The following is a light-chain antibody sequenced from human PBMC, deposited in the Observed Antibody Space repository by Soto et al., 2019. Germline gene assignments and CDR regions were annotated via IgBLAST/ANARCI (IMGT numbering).Light chain of an antibody. Sequence: ENVLTQSPGTVSLSPGERATLSCRASQTVSSYLTWYQQRPGQAPRLLISGASRRATGIPDRFSGSGSGTDFTLTISRLEHEDFALYYCQQYGTSPITFGQGTRLEIK. CDR3: QQYGTSPIT. CDR1: QTVSSY. V-gene: IGKV3-20*01. CDR2: GAS. J-gene: IGKJ5*01.